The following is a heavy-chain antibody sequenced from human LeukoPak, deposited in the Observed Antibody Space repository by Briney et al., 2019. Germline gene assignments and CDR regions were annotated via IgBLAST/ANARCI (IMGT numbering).Heavy chain of an antibody. D-gene: IGHD3-9*01. CDR2: ITNNGGNT. CDR1: GFTFSSYT. J-gene: IGHJ4*02. CDR3: VIVRGYFDSSGSDY. V-gene: IGHV3-64D*06. Sequence: GGPLRLSCSASGFTFSSYTIPWVRQAPGKGLEFVSAITNNGGNTYYADSVKGRFTISRDNSKNTVYLQMRAEDTAVYYCVIVRGYFDSSGSDYWGQGTLVTVSS.